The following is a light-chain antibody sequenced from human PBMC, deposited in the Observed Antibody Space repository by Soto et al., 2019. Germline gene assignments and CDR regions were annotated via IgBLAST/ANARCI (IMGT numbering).Light chain of an antibody. V-gene: IGKV3-20*01. CDR3: PQYGSS. CDR1: QSVSSSY. Sequence: EIVLTQSPGTLSLSPGERATLSCRASQSVSSSYLAWYQQKPGQAPRLLIYGASSRATGIPDRFSGSGSGTDFTLTISRLEPEDCAVYYCPQYGSSFGQGTKLEIK. CDR2: GAS. J-gene: IGKJ2*01.